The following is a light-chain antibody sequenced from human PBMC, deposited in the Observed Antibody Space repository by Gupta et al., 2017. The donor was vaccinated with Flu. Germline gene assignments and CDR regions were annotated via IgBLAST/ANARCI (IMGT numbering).Light chain of an antibody. CDR2: EVN. CDR1: SNDVGPYTY. J-gene: IGLJ3*02. Sequence: QSALTQPPSASGSPGQSVTISCTGTSNDVGPYTYVSWFQQYPDKAPRLIIYEVNKRPSGVPDRFSGSKSGSTASLTVSGLQAEDEADYYCSSYAGSNNWVFGGGTRLIVL. CDR3: SSYAGSNNWV. V-gene: IGLV2-8*01.